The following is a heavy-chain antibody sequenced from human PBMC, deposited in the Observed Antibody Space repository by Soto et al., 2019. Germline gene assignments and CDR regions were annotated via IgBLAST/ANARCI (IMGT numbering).Heavy chain of an antibody. CDR1: GFTFNHYA. D-gene: IGHD4-17*01. Sequence: VQLLESGGGLVQPGGSLRLACSASGFTFNHYAMSWVRQAPGKGLEWVSAVSGRGGSTKYADSVKGRFVISRDNSNSMLFLQMDSIRGEDTAVYYCAKDSTVTTSLYFYYYGFDVWGQGTTVTVSS. J-gene: IGHJ6*02. CDR3: AKDSTVTTSLYFYYYGFDV. CDR2: VSGRGGST. V-gene: IGHV3-23*01.